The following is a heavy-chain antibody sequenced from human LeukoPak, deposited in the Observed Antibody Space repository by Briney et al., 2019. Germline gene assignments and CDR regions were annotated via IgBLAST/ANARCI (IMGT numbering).Heavy chain of an antibody. CDR1: GFTFSSYS. CDR3: AREYCSSTSCLYDY. D-gene: IGHD2-2*01. J-gene: IGHJ4*02. Sequence: GGSLRLSCAASGFTFSSYSMNWVRQAPGKGLEWVSYISSSSSTIYYADSVKGRFTISRDKAKNSLYLQMSSLRAEDTAVYYCAREYCSSTSCLYDYWGQGTLVTVSS. CDR2: ISSSSSTI. V-gene: IGHV3-48*01.